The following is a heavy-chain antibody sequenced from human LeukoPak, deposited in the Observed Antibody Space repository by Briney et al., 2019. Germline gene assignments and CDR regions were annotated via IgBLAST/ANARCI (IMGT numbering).Heavy chain of an antibody. CDR3: ARSGGSGYVPPGRY. Sequence: GASLRLSCAASGFTFSSYAMSWVRQAPGKGLEWVSAISGSGGSTYYADSVKGRFTISRDNSKNTLYLQMNSLRAEDTAAYYCARSGGSGYVPPGRYWGQGTLVTVSS. CDR2: ISGSGGST. V-gene: IGHV3-23*01. J-gene: IGHJ4*02. D-gene: IGHD3-22*01. CDR1: GFTFSSYA.